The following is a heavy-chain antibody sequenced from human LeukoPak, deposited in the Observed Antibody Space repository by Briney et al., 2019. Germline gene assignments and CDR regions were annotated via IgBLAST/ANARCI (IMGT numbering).Heavy chain of an antibody. D-gene: IGHD6-19*01. CDR1: GYTFTTYG. V-gene: IGHV1-18*01. Sequence: ASVKVSCKASGYTFTTYGISWVRQAPGQGLEWRGWISAYNRNTNYAQTLQGRVTMTTDTSTSTAYMELRSLRSDDTAVYYCARDSSIAVAGSFDYWGQGTLVTVSS. J-gene: IGHJ4*02. CDR3: ARDSSIAVAGSFDY. CDR2: ISAYNRNT.